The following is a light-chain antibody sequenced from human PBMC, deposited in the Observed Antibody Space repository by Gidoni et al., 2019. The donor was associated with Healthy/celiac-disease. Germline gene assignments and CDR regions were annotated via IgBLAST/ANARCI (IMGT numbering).Light chain of an antibody. V-gene: IGKV3-11*01. CDR2: DAS. Sequence: EIVLTQSPATLSLSPGERATLPCRASQSVSSYLAWYQQKPGQAPRLLIYDASNRATGIPARFSGSWSGTDFTLTISSLEPEDFAVYYCQQRSNWPPTFGQGTKVEIK. J-gene: IGKJ1*01. CDR1: QSVSSY. CDR3: QQRSNWPPT.